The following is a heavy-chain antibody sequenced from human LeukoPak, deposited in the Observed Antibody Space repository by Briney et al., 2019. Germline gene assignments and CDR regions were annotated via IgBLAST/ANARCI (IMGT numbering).Heavy chain of an antibody. V-gene: IGHV3-23*01. Sequence: GGSQRLSCAASGFTFSSYAMSWVRQAPGKGLEWVSSISGSGGSTYYADSVKGRFTISRDNSKNTLYLQMNSLRAEDTAVYYCAKGYDILTGYYNTPLSTNFDYWGQGTLVTVSS. D-gene: IGHD3-9*01. CDR2: ISGSGGST. CDR1: GFTFSSYA. J-gene: IGHJ4*02. CDR3: AKGYDILTGYYNTPLSTNFDY.